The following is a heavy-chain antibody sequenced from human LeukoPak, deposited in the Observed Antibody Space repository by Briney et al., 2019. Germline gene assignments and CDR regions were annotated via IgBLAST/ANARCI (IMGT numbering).Heavy chain of an antibody. CDR3: ARGAPFDF. CDR2: IFPGDSDT. J-gene: IGHJ4*02. CDR1: GYIFTNYW. Sequence: GESLKISCKVSGYIFTNYWIGWVRQMPGKGLEWMGIIFPGDSDTRYSPSFQGQVTISADKSISTAYLQWSSLKASDTALYYCARGAPFDFWGQGTLVTVSS. V-gene: IGHV5-51*01.